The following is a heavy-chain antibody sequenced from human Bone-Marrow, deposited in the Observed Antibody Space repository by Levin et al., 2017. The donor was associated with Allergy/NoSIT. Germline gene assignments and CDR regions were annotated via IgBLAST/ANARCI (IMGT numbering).Heavy chain of an antibody. CDR2: ISSSSSYI. V-gene: IGHV3-21*01. D-gene: IGHD4-17*01. CDR3: ARGGSEGDYDY. CDR1: GFTFSSYN. Sequence: GGSLRLSCAASGFTFSSYNMNWVRQAPGKGLDWVSSISSSSSYIYYADSVKGRFTISRDNAKNSLYLQMNSLRAEDTAVYYCARGGSEGDYDYWGQGTLVTVSS. J-gene: IGHJ4*02.